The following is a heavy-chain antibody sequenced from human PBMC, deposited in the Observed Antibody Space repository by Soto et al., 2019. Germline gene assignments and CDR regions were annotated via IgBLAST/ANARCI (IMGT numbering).Heavy chain of an antibody. CDR1: GYTFTGYY. Sequence: ASVKVSCKASGYTFTGYYMHWVRQAPGQGLEWMGWINPNCGGTNYAQKFQGWVTMTRDTSISTAYMELSRLRSDDTALYYCARVKESSYGSNWFDPWGQGTLVTVSS. CDR3: ARVKESSYGSNWFDP. CDR2: INPNCGGT. D-gene: IGHD5-18*01. V-gene: IGHV1-2*04. J-gene: IGHJ5*02.